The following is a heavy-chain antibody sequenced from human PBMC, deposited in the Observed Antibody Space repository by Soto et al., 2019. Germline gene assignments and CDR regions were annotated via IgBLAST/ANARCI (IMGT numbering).Heavy chain of an antibody. D-gene: IGHD3-22*01. CDR3: ARHGDYYDSSGYPAPFDY. J-gene: IGHJ4*02. CDR2: IYYSGST. CDR1: GGSIRSSSYY. Sequence: LSLTCTFSGGSIRSSSYYWGWIRQPPGKGLEWIGRIYYSGSTYYNPSLKSRVTISVDTSKNQFSLKLSSVTAADTAVYYCARHGDYYDSSGYPAPFDYWGQGTLVTVSS. V-gene: IGHV4-39*01.